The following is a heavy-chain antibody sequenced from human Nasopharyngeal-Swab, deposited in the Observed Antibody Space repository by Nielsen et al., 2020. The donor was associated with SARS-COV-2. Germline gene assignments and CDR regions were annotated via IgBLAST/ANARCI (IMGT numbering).Heavy chain of an antibody. J-gene: IGHJ5*01. Sequence: GGSLRLSCAASGFTFSRLSMTWVRQAPGKGLESVANVNEDGSAQYYVDSVKGRFTISRDNARNSLFLQMNSLRAEDTAVYYCATGTWFGYWGQGTLVTVSS. CDR3: ATGTWFGY. V-gene: IGHV3-7*03. CDR1: GFTFSRLS. CDR2: VNEDGSAQ.